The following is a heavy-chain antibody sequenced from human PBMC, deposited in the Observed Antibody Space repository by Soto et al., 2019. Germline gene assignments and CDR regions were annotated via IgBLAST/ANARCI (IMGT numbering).Heavy chain of an antibody. Sequence: GASVKVSCKASGYTVTSYYMHCVRQAPGQGLEWMGFINPSGGSTSYAQRFQGRVTMTRDTSTSTVYMELSSLRSEDTAVYYCARNDKSGLDYWGQGTLVTVSS. V-gene: IGHV1-46*01. CDR3: ARNDKSGLDY. J-gene: IGHJ4*02. CDR1: GYTVTSYY. CDR2: INPSGGST. D-gene: IGHD1-1*01.